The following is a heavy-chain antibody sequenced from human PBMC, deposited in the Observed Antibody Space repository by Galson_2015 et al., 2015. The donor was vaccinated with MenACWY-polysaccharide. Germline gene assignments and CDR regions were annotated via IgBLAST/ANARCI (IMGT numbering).Heavy chain of an antibody. CDR3: ARPGFIAAPLRGYYYYYGMDV. Sequence: ETLSLTCTVSGGSISSSSYYWGWIRQPPGKGLEWIGSIYYSGSTYYNPSLKSRVTISVDTSENQFSLKLSSVTAADTAVYYCARPGFIAAPLRGYYYYYGMDVWGQGTTVTVSS. CDR1: GGSISSSSYY. D-gene: IGHD6-6*01. CDR2: IYYSGST. J-gene: IGHJ6*02. V-gene: IGHV4-39*01.